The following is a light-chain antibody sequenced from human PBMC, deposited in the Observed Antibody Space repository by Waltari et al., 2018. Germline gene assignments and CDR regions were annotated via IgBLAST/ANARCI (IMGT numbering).Light chain of an antibody. Sequence: QLVLTQSPSASASLGASVKLTCTLSSGHSSYAIAWHQQQPEKGPRYLMKLNSDGSHSKGDGIPDLFSGSSSGAERYLTISSLQSEDEADYYCQTWGTGPWVFGGGTKLTVL. CDR3: QTWGTGPWV. V-gene: IGLV4-69*01. J-gene: IGLJ3*02. CDR2: LNSDGSH. CDR1: SGHSSYA.